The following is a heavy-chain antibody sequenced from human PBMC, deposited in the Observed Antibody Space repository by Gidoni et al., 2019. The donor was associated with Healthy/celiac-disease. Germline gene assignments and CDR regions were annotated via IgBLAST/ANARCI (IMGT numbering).Heavy chain of an antibody. CDR3: ARAPGETIEPYYYYGMDV. V-gene: IGHV3-21*01. Sequence: EVQLVESGGGLVKPGGSLRLSCAASGFTFSSYSMNWVRQAPGKGLEWVSSISSSSSYIYYADSVKGRFTISRDNAKNSLYLQMNSLRAEDTAVYYCARAPGETIEPYYYYGMDVWGQGTTVTVSS. CDR2: ISSSSSYI. J-gene: IGHJ6*02. CDR1: GFTFSSYS. D-gene: IGHD2-21*01.